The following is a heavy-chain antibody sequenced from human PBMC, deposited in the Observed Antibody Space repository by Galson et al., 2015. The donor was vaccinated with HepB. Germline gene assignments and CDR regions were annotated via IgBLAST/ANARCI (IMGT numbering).Heavy chain of an antibody. Sequence: SLRLSCAASGFTFDDCAMHWVRQAPGKGLEWVSGISWNSGSIGYADSVKGRFTISRDNAKNSLYLQMSSLRAEDTALYYCAKDITGGTIPTLVYWDQGTLVTVSP. CDR1: GFTFDDCA. J-gene: IGHJ4*02. D-gene: IGHD2-21*01. CDR2: ISWNSGSI. V-gene: IGHV3-9*01. CDR3: AKDITGGTIPTLVY.